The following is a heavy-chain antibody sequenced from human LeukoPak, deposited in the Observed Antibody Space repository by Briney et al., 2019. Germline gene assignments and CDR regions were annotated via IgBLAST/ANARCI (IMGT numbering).Heavy chain of an antibody. CDR3: AIGDGLGELSSSFDH. CDR2: IKEDGSEK. V-gene: IGHV3-7*01. CDR1: GFTFSSYW. J-gene: IGHJ4*02. D-gene: IGHD3-16*02. Sequence: PGGSLRLSCAASGFTFSSYWMTWVRQAPGKGLEWVANIKEDGSEKHYGDSVKGRFTISRDNAKNSLYLQMTSLRAEDTAVYYCAIGDGLGELSSSFDHWGQGTLVTVSS.